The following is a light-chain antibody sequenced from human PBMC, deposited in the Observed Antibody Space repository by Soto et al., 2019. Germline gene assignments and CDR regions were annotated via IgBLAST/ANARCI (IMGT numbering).Light chain of an antibody. CDR3: VQHYSYPLT. V-gene: IGKV1-17*01. J-gene: IGKJ4*01. CDR1: QRISSY. Sequence: DVQVYLSLVAVSATLEDRVTITCRASQRISSYLNWYQQKPGKAPKLLIYAASSLQSGVPSRFSGSGSGTEFTLTVSSLQPEDFVTYYCVQHYSYPLTFGGGTKV. CDR2: AAS.